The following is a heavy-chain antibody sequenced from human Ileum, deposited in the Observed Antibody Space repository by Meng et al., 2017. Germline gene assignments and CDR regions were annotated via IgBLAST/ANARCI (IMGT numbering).Heavy chain of an antibody. CDR3: ARQPTGYPNWFDP. V-gene: IGHV4-39*07. D-gene: IGHD3-9*01. CDR1: GGSISITTTVYS. Sequence: GPGFVSPSRTSSSSVIVSGGSISITTTVYSWGWIRPPPGKGLEWIGSIYSTGTTYYNPSLERRVTISRDTSKNQFSLKLTSVTAADTAVYYCARQPTGYPNWFDPWGQGTLVTVSS. J-gene: IGHJ5*02. CDR2: IYSTGTT.